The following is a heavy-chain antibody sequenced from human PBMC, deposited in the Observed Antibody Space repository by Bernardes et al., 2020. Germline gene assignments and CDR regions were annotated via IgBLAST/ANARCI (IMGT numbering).Heavy chain of an antibody. CDR2: IYYSGST. CDR3: AALLDVHYFDY. D-gene: IGHD2-21*02. Sequence: SETLSLTCTVSGGSISSSSYYWGWIRQPPGKGLEWIGSIYYSGSTYYNPSLKSRVTISVDTSKNQFSLKLSSVTAADTAVYYCAALLDVHYFDYWGQGTLVTVSS. J-gene: IGHJ4*02. V-gene: IGHV4-39*01. CDR1: GGSISSSSYY.